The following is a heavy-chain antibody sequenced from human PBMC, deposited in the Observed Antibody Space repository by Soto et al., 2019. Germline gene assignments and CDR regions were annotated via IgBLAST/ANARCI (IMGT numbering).Heavy chain of an antibody. V-gene: IGHV1-45*02. Sequence: PSVKVSCQASGYTFTFRYLHWVRQAPGQALEWMGWITPFKSDTNYAQKFQDRVTITRDRSVSTAYMELSNLRSDDTAMYYCARSPFAGSDAFDIWGQGTMVTVS. CDR1: GYTFTFRY. J-gene: IGHJ3*02. D-gene: IGHD1-1*01. CDR3: ARSPFAGSDAFDI. CDR2: ITPFKSDT.